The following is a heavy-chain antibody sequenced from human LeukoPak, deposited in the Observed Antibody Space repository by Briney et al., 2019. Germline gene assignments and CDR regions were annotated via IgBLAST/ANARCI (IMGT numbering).Heavy chain of an antibody. Sequence: PGGSLRLSCAASGFTFSSYGMHWVRQAPGKGLEWVAFIRYDGSNKYYADSVKGRFTISRDNSKNTLYLQMNSLRAEDTAVYYCAKSQWELRWYWFDPWGQGTLVTVSS. J-gene: IGHJ5*02. CDR1: GFTFSSYG. V-gene: IGHV3-30*02. CDR2: IRYDGSNK. D-gene: IGHD1-26*01. CDR3: AKSQWELRWYWFDP.